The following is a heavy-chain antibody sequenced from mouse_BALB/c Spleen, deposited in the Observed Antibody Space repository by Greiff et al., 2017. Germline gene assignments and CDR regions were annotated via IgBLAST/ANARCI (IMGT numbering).Heavy chain of an antibody. Sequence: EVQLVESGPGLVKPSQSLSLTCTVTGYSITSDYAWNWIRQFPGNKLEWMGYISYSGSTSYNPSLKSRISITRDTSKNQFFLQLNSVTTEDTATYYCARTGYGSSYWGQGTTLTVAS. D-gene: IGHD1-1*01. CDR1: GYSITSDYA. V-gene: IGHV3-2*02. CDR2: ISYSGST. CDR3: ARTGYGSSY. J-gene: IGHJ2*01.